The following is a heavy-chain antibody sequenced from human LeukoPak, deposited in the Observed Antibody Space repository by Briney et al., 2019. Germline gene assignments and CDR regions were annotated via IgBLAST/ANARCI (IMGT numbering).Heavy chain of an antibody. Sequence: ASETLSLTCTVSGGSIGSYHWSWIRQPPGKGLEWIGHIYYNGSTNYNPSPKSRVTISVDTSKNQFSLKLTSVTAADTAVYYCARQVAATAPVGYWGQGTLVTVSS. D-gene: IGHD6-13*01. V-gene: IGHV4-59*08. CDR2: IYYNGST. CDR1: GGSIGSYH. CDR3: ARQVAATAPVGY. J-gene: IGHJ4*02.